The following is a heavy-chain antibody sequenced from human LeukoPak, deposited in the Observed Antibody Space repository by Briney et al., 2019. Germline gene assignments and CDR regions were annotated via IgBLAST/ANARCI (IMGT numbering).Heavy chain of an antibody. CDR2: IYYSGST. D-gene: IGHD2-2*02. CDR3: ARSVPAAISHYYYYMDV. CDR1: GGSISSYY. Sequence: SETLSLTCTVSGGSISSYYWSWIRQPPGKGLEWIGYIYYSGSTNYNPSLKSRVTISVDTSKNQFSLKLSSVTAADTAVYYCARSVPAAISHYYYYMDVWGKGTTVTVSS. V-gene: IGHV4-59*01. J-gene: IGHJ6*03.